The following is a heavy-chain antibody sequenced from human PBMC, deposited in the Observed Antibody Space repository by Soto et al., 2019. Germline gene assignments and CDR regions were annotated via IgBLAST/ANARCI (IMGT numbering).Heavy chain of an antibody. D-gene: IGHD5-12*01. J-gene: IGHJ4*02. CDR2: INHSGST. Sequence: SETLSLTCAVHGGSFSGYYWSWIRQPPGKGLEWIGEINHSGSTNYNPSLKSRVTISVDTSKNQFSLKLSSVTAADTAVYYCARDSGSSWTFKYWGQGIPVTSPQ. V-gene: IGHV4-34*01. CDR1: GGSFSGYY. CDR3: ARDSGSSWTFKY.